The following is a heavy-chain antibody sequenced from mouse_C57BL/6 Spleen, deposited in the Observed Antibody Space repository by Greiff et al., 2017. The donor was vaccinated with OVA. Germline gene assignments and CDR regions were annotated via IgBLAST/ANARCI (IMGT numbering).Heavy chain of an antibody. D-gene: IGHD1-1*01. CDR3: ARGTTVVDWYFDV. CDR1: GFTFSDYG. J-gene: IGHJ1*03. CDR2: ISSGSSTI. Sequence: EVKLVESGGGLVKPGGSLKLSCAASGFTFSDYGMHWVRQAPEKGLEWFAYISSGSSTIYYADTVKGRFTISRDNAKNTLFLQMTSLRSEDTAMYYCARGTTVVDWYFDVWGTGTTVTVSS. V-gene: IGHV5-17*01.